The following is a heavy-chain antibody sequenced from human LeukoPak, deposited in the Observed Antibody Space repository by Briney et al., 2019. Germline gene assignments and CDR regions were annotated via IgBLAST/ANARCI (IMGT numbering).Heavy chain of an antibody. V-gene: IGHV3-15*01. CDR3: TTDVGAAAISRDYFDY. D-gene: IGHD2-2*02. Sequence: GGSLRLSCAASGFTFSSYAMSWVRQAPGKGLEWVGRIKSKTDGGTTDYAAPVKGRFTISRDDSKNTLYLQMNSLKTEDTAVYYCTTDVGAAAISRDYFDYWGQGTLVTVSS. CDR2: IKSKTDGGTT. J-gene: IGHJ4*02. CDR1: GFTFSSYA.